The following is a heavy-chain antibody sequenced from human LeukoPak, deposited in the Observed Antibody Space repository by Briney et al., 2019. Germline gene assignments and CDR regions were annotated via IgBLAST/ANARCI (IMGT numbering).Heavy chain of an antibody. CDR3: AKVHHYDILTALDY. CDR2: IYSGGST. J-gene: IGHJ4*02. CDR1: GFTVSSNY. Sequence: PGGSLRLSCAASGFTVSSNYMSWVRQAPGKGLEWVSVIYSGGSTYYADSVKGRFTISRDNSKNTLYLQMNSLRAEDTAVYYCAKVHHYDILTALDYWGQGTLVTVSS. V-gene: IGHV3-53*01. D-gene: IGHD3-9*01.